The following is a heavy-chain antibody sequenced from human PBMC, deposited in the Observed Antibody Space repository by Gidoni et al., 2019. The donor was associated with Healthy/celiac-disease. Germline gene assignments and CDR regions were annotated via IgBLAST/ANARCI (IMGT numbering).Heavy chain of an antibody. CDR2: IYYSGST. CDR1: GGSLSSYY. V-gene: IGHV4-59*01. CDR3: ARDPGRASYNWFDP. D-gene: IGHD1-26*01. Sequence: QVQLQESGPGLVKPSETLSLTCTVSGGSLSSYYWSWIRQPPGKGLEWIGYIYYSGSTNYNPSLKSRVTISVDTSKNQFSLKLSSVTAADTAVYYCARDPGRASYNWFDPWGQGTLVTVSS. J-gene: IGHJ5*02.